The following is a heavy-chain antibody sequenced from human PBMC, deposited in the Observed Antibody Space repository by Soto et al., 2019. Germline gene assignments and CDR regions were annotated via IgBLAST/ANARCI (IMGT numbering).Heavy chain of an antibody. V-gene: IGHV3-33*01. CDR2: IWYDGSNK. J-gene: IGHJ6*02. Sequence: QVQLVESGGGVVQPGRSLRLSCAASGFTFSSYGMHWVRQAPGKGLEWVAVIWYDGSNKYYADSVKGRFTISRDNSKNTLYLQMNSLRAEDTAVYYCARVKVEDIVLMVYGPYGMGVWGQGTTVTVSS. CDR3: ARVKVEDIVLMVYGPYGMGV. CDR1: GFTFSSYG. D-gene: IGHD2-8*01.